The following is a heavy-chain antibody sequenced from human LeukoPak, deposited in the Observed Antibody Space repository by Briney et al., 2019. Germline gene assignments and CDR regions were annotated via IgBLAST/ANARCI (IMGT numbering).Heavy chain of an antibody. CDR3: ARALDSYGHQPFDY. CDR1: GFTFSSYS. CDR2: ISSSSSYI. J-gene: IGHJ4*02. D-gene: IGHD5-18*01. V-gene: IGHV3-21*01. Sequence: GRSLRLSCAASGFTFSSYSMNWVRQAPGKGLEWVSSISSSSSYIYYADSVKGRFTISRDNAKNSLYLQMNSLRAEDTAVYYCARALDSYGHQPFDYWGQGTLVTVSS.